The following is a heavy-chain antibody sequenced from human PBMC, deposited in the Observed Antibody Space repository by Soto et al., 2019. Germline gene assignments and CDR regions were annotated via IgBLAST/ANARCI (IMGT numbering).Heavy chain of an antibody. CDR3: ATASIPGTTGERYSYYYGMDV. CDR2: IIPIFGTA. CDR1: GGTFSSYA. V-gene: IGHV1-69*13. Sequence: SVKVSCKASGGTFSSYAISWVRQAPGQGLEWMGGIIPIFGTANYAQKFQGRVTITADESTSTAYMELSSLRSEDTAVYYCATASIPGTTGERYSYYYGMDVWGQGTTVTVS. D-gene: IGHD1-7*01. J-gene: IGHJ6*02.